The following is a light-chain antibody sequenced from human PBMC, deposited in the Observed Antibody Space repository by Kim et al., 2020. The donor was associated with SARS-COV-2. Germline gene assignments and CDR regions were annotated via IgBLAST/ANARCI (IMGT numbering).Light chain of an antibody. CDR1: KLGDKH. J-gene: IGLJ3*02. CDR2: EDY. CDR3: QAWDSSTGV. Sequence: VYPGQTASITCSGDKLGDKHAAWYKQTPGRSPVLVIYEDYKRPPGIPGRFSGSNSGGTATLTISGRQAMDEADYYCQAWDSSTGVFGGGTQLTVL. V-gene: IGLV3-1*01.